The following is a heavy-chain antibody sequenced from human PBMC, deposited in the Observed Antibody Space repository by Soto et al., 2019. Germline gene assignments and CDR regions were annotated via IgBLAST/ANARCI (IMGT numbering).Heavy chain of an antibody. CDR3: ARESEDLTSNFDY. CDR1: GFTFTRYS. J-gene: IGHJ4*01. V-gene: IGHV3-21*06. Sequence: GGSLRLSCAASGFTFTRYSMNWVRQGPGKGLEWVSSISSTTNYIYYGDSMKGRFTISRDNAKNSLYLEMNSLRAEDTAVYYCARESEDLTSNFDYWGDGKLVTVSA. CDR2: ISSTTNYI.